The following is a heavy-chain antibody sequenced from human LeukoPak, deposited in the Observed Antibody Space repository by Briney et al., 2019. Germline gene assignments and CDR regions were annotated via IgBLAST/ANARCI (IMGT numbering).Heavy chain of an antibody. J-gene: IGHJ4*02. V-gene: IGHV3-30*02. CDR2: IRYDGSNK. CDR1: GFTFSSYG. CDR3: AKGGGYGDYVSFDY. Sequence: GGSLRLSYAASGFTFSSYGMHWVRQAPGKGLEWVAFIRYDGSNKYYADSVKGRFTISRDNSKNTLYLQMNSLRAEDTAVYYCAKGGGYGDYVSFDYWGQGTLVTVSS. D-gene: IGHD4-17*01.